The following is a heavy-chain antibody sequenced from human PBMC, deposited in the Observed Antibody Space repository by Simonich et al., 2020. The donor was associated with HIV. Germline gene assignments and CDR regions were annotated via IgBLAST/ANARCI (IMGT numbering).Heavy chain of an antibody. CDR1: GFTFSTYA. CDR3: ARSQYYYDSSGYYFDY. Sequence: GGSLRLSCAASGFTFSTYAMNWVRQAPGKGLEWVSSIRSRGGYIYYADSLKGRFTISRDNAKNSLYLQMNSLRAEDTAVYYCARSQYYYDSSGYYFDYWGQGTLVTVSS. CDR2: IRSRGGYI. D-gene: IGHD3-22*01. V-gene: IGHV3-21*01. J-gene: IGHJ4*02.